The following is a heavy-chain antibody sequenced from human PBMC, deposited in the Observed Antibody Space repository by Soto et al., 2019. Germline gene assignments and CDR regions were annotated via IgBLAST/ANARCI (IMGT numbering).Heavy chain of an antibody. D-gene: IGHD6-19*01. CDR3: AREGSGWYVAY. J-gene: IGHJ4*02. V-gene: IGHV4-59*01. CDR2: IYYSGST. Sequence: SETLSLTCTVSGGSISSYYWSWIRQPPGKGLEWIGYIYYSGSTNYNPSLKSRVTISVDTSKNQFSLKLSSVTAADTAVYYCAREGSGWYVAYWGQGTLVTVSS. CDR1: GGSISSYY.